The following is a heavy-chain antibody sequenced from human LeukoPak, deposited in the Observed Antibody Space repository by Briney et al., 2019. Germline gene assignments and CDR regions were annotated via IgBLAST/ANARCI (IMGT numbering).Heavy chain of an antibody. D-gene: IGHD2-21*01. V-gene: IGHV3-48*02. CDR2: IRTNIENTM. J-gene: IGHJ3*02. CDR1: GFTFSDYP. Sequence: GGSLRLSCAASGFTFSDYPMNWVRQAPGKGLEWISNIRTNIENTMFYADSVKGRFTISRDDAKNSLSLQMNSLRDGDTAVYYCVRDHIYAFDIWGRGTTVTVSS. CDR3: VRDHIYAFDI.